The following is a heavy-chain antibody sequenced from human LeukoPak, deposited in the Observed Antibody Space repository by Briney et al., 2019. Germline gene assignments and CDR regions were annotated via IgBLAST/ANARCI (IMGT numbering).Heavy chain of an antibody. CDR3: AKDDHITMVRGVITY. V-gene: IGHV3-23*01. CDR2: ISGSGGST. D-gene: IGHD3-10*01. Sequence: PGGSLRLSCAASGFTFSSYAMSWVRQAAGKGLEWVSAISGSGGSTYYADSVKGRFTISRDNSKNTLYLQMNSLRAEDTAVYYCAKDDHITMVRGVITYWGQGTLVTVSS. J-gene: IGHJ4*02. CDR1: GFTFSSYA.